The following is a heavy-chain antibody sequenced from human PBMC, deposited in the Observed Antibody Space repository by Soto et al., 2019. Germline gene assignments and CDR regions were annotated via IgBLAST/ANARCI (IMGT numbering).Heavy chain of an antibody. Sequence: GSLRLSCVASGXNLSDYTMNWVRQAPGRGLELGSLITSSSNYIYYADSVKGRFSIYRDNAKNSLFLQMNSLRAEYAAFYYFERVGHTTRIVAPGTGGDHWGQGTLGTVS. D-gene: IGHD6-25*01. V-gene: IGHV3-21*06. CDR1: GXNLSDYT. CDR3: ERVGHTTRIVAPGTGGDH. CDR2: ITSSSNYI. J-gene: IGHJ4*02.